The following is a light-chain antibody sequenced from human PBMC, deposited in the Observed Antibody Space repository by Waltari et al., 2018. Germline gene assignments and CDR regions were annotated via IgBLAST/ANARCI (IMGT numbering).Light chain of an antibody. CDR1: QSVGNSY. CDR3: QQYGNSLWT. J-gene: IGKJ1*01. Sequence: EIVLTQSPGTLSFSPGGRATLSCRASQSVGNSYLAWYQQKPGQAPRLLIYGASSRATGIPDRFSGSGSGTDFTLTISRLEPEDFAVYYCQQYGNSLWTFGQGTKVEIK. CDR2: GAS. V-gene: IGKV3-20*01.